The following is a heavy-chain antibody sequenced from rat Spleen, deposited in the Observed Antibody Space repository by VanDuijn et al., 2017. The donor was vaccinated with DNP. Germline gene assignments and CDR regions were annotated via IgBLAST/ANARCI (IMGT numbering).Heavy chain of an antibody. D-gene: IGHD3-2*01. CDR3: ARGGLWFDY. CDR2: ISNTGGST. Sequence: EVKLVESGGGLVRPGGSLKLSCAASGFNFNDYWMGWVRQAPGKGLEWVASISNTGGSTYYPDSVKGRFTVSRANAKNTQCLQMDSLRSEDTATYYCARGGLWFDYWGQGVMVTVSS. CDR1: GFNFNDYW. V-gene: IGHV5-31*01. J-gene: IGHJ2*01.